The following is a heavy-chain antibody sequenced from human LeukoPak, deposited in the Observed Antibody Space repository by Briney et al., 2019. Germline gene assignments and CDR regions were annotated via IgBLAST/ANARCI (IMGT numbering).Heavy chain of an antibody. CDR3: ASGTTLYYYDSSGYLEY. CDR1: GGSFSGYY. J-gene: IGHJ4*02. Sequence: SETLSLTCAVYGGSFSGYYWSWIRQPPGKGLEWIGYIYYSGSTYYNPSLKSRVTISVDTSKNQFSLKLSSVTAADTAVYYCASGTTLYYYDSSGYLEYWGQGTLATVSS. CDR2: IYYSGST. V-gene: IGHV4-34*09. D-gene: IGHD3-22*01.